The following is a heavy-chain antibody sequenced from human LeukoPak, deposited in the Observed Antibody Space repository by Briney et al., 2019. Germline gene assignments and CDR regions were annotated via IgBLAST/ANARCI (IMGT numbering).Heavy chain of an antibody. CDR3: SRDPGTTASVFSDRYYYYYYMDV. V-gene: IGHV1-69*01. CDR1: GGTFSSYA. Sequence: GSSVKVSCKASGGTFSSYAISWVRQAPGQGLEWMGGIIPIFGTANYAQKFQGRVTITADESTSTAYMELSSLRSEDTAVYYWSRDPGTTASVFSDRYYYYYYMDVWGKGTTVTVSS. D-gene: IGHD4-17*01. J-gene: IGHJ6*03. CDR2: IIPIFGTA.